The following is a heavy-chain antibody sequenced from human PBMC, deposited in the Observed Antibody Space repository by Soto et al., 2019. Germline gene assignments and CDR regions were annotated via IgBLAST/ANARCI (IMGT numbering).Heavy chain of an antibody. D-gene: IGHD2-2*02. CDR2: IYWNGDK. V-gene: IGHV2-5*01. J-gene: IGHJ6*02. CDR3: AHRRDYNCGMDV. CDR1: GFSLSTSGVG. Sequence: SGPTLVNPTHTLTLTCTFSGFSLSTSGVGVGWIRQPPGKALEWLAFIYWNGDKRYSPSLKSRLTITKDTSKNQVVLTMTNMAPVDTATYYCAHRRDYNCGMDVWGQGTTVTVSS.